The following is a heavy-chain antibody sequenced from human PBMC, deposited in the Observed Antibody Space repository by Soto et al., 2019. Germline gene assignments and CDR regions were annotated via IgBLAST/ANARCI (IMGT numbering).Heavy chain of an antibody. CDR3: ARDASYYSLWSGYYPSRNGMDV. CDR1: GFTFSSFG. D-gene: IGHD3-3*01. V-gene: IGHV3-33*01. Sequence: GGSLRLSCAASGFTFSSFGMHWVRQAPGKGLEWVSLIWYDGSKKSYGDSVKGRFTISRDNSRNTVYLQVNSLRADDTAVYYCARDASYYSLWSGYYPSRNGMDVWGQGTTVTVS. J-gene: IGHJ6*02. CDR2: IWYDGSKK.